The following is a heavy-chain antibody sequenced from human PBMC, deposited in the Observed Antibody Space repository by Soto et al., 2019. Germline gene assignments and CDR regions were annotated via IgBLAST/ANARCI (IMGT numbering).Heavy chain of an antibody. D-gene: IGHD6-13*01. CDR1: GFTFDDYT. CDR2: ISWDGGST. Sequence: QPGGSLRLSCAASGFTFDDYTMHWVRQAPGKGLEWVSLISWDGGSTYYADSVKGRFTISRDNSKNSLYLQMNSLRTEDTALYYCAKDITAAGTRYYYYGMDVWGQGTTVTVSS. V-gene: IGHV3-43*01. CDR3: AKDITAAGTRYYYYGMDV. J-gene: IGHJ6*02.